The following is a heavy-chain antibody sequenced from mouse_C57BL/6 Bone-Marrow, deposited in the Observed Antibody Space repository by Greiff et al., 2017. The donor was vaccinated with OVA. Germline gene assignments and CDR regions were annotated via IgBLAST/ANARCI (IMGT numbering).Heavy chain of an antibody. J-gene: IGHJ4*01. CDR3: ARAIPRDYYAMDY. V-gene: IGHV1-81*01. Sequence: QVQLQQSGAELARPGASVKLSCKASGYTFTSYGISWVKQRTGQGLEWIGEIYPRSGNTYYNEKFKGKGTLTADKSSSTAYMELRSLTSEDSAVYFCARAIPRDYYAMDYWGQGTSVTVSS. CDR2: IYPRSGNT. CDR1: GYTFTSYG.